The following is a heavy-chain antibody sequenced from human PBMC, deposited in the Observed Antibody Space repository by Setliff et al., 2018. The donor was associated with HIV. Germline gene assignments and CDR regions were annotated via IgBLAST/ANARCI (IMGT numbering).Heavy chain of an antibody. J-gene: IGHJ4*02. CDR3: ARDVGSSSYFDY. CDR1: GFTFSSYE. Sequence: GGSLRLSCAASGFTFSSYEMNWVRQAPGKGLEWVSYISTSGNRIHYADSVKGRFTISRDNAKNSLYLQMDSLRAEDTAVYYCARDVGSSSYFDYWGQGTLVTVSS. CDR2: ISTSGNRI. D-gene: IGHD6-6*01. V-gene: IGHV3-48*03.